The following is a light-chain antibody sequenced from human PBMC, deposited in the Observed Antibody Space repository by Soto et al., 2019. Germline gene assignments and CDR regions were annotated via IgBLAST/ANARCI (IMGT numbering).Light chain of an antibody. Sequence: EIVLTQSPATLSLSPGERANLSCRASQFIDSYLVWYRQIPGQAPRLLIYDASNRATGIPDRFSGGGSGTDFTLTISSLEPEDFAVYYCQQRSNLPPTFGQGTRLEIK. CDR2: DAS. J-gene: IGKJ5*01. CDR1: QFIDSY. V-gene: IGKV3-11*01. CDR3: QQRSNLPPT.